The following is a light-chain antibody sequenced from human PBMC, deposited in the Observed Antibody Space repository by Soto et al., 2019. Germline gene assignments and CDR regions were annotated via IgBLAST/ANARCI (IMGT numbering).Light chain of an antibody. Sequence: DIQVTQSPSSLSASVGDRVTITCRASQSISSYLNWYRQKPGRAPNLLIYAASKLQSGVPSRFSGSGSGTDFTLNISSLQPGDFAIYYCHQSYSAPWTFGQGTQVEIK. V-gene: IGKV1-39*01. CDR3: HQSYSAPWT. CDR1: QSISSY. J-gene: IGKJ1*01. CDR2: AAS.